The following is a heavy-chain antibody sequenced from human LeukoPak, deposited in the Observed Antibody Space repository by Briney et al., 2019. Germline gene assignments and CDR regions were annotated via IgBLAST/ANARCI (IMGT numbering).Heavy chain of an antibody. V-gene: IGHV3-20*01. Sequence: PGGSLRLSCAASGFTFDDYGMSWVRQAPGKGLEWVSGINWNGGSTGYADSVKGRFTISRDNAKNSLYLQMNSLRAEDTALYHCARELYSTRVFDAFDIWGQGTMVTVSS. CDR1: GFTFDDYG. J-gene: IGHJ3*02. D-gene: IGHD3-10*02. CDR2: INWNGGST. CDR3: ARELYSTRVFDAFDI.